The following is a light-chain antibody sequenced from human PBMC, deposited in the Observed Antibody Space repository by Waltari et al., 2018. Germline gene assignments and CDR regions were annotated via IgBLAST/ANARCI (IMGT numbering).Light chain of an antibody. J-gene: IGKJ1*01. CDR2: WAS. CDR3: QQYSSAPWT. Sequence: DIVMTQSPDSLAVSLGERATLNCKSSQSVLYTSNNKNYLAWYQQKPGQPPKLLIYWASTRDSGVPDRFSGSGSGTDFTLTISSLQADDVAVYYCQQYSSAPWTFGQGTKVEIK. V-gene: IGKV4-1*01. CDR1: QSVLYTSNNKNY.